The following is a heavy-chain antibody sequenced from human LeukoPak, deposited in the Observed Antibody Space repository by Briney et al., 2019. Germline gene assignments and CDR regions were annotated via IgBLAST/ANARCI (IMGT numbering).Heavy chain of an antibody. CDR1: GYSFTSYW. J-gene: IGHJ4*02. CDR3: ARSHITYGSGSYYSD. D-gene: IGHD3-10*01. Sequence: GESLKISCKGSGYSFTSYWIGWVRQMPGKGLEWMGIIYPGDSDTRYSPSFQGQVTISADKSISTAYLPWSSLKASDTAMYYCARSHITYGSGSYYSDWGQGTLVTVSS. V-gene: IGHV5-51*01. CDR2: IYPGDSDT.